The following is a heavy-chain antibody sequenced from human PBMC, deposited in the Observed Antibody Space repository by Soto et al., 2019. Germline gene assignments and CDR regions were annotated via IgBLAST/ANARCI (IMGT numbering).Heavy chain of an antibody. CDR3: ARIYEDIAAAGHYYYYGMDV. CDR1: GFSLSTSGMC. CDR2: IDWDDDK. D-gene: IGHD6-13*01. J-gene: IGHJ6*02. V-gene: IGHV2-70*01. Sequence: GSGPTLVNPTQTLTLTCTFSGFSLSTSGMCVSWIRQPPGKALEWLALIDWDDDKYYSTSLKTRLTISKDTSKNQVVLTMTNMDPVDTATYYCARIYEDIAAAGHYYYYGMDVWGQGTTVTVSS.